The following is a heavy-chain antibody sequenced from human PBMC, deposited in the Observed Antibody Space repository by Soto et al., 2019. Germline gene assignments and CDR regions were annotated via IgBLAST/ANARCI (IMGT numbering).Heavy chain of an antibody. Sequence: PRESLKISCKGSGYSFTSYWIAWVRQMPGKGLEWMGIIYPGDSVTTYSPSFQGQVTISVDKSISTAYLQWSGLQASDTAMYFCARAPGMADVDSWGQETLFTVSS. D-gene: IGHD5-18*01. CDR1: GYSFTSYW. V-gene: IGHV5-51*01. J-gene: IGHJ4*02. CDR2: IYPGDSVT. CDR3: ARAPGMADVDS.